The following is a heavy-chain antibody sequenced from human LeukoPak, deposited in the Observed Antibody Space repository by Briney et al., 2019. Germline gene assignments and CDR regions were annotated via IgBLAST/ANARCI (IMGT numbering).Heavy chain of an antibody. D-gene: IGHD3-3*01. Sequence: TGGSLRLSCAASGFTFSSYWMSWVRQAPGKGLEWVANIKQDGSEKYYVDSVKGRFTISRDNAKNSLYLQMNSLRAEDTAVYYCASSHPHYDFWSGPSSFDYWGQGTLVTVSS. CDR1: GFTFSSYW. CDR3: ASSHPHYDFWSGPSSFDY. V-gene: IGHV3-7*01. CDR2: IKQDGSEK. J-gene: IGHJ4*02.